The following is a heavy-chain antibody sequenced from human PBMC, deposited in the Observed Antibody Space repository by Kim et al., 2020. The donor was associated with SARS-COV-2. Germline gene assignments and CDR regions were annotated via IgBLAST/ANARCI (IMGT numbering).Heavy chain of an antibody. CDR2: IYYSGST. D-gene: IGHD1-26*01. CDR1: GGSVSSGSYY. Sequence: SETLSLTCTVSGGSVSSGSYYWSWIRQPPGKGLEWIGYIYYSGSTNYNPSLKSRVTISVDTSKNQFSLKLSSVTAADTAVYYCARDFGEWGMGKGVRYFDLWGRGTLVTVSS. J-gene: IGHJ2*01. CDR3: ARDFGEWGMGKGVRYFDL. V-gene: IGHV4-61*01.